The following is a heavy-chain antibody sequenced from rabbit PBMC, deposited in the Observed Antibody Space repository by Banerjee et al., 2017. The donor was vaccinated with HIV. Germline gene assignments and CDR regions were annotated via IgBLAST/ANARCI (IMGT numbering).Heavy chain of an antibody. Sequence: QSLEESGGDLVKPGASLTLTCTASGFSFSSGYWICWVRQAPGKGLEWIACIDAGSSGSTDYASWAKGRFTISKTSSTTVTLQMTSLTAADTATYFCARDRANDGGCVFGLWGPGTLVTVS. CDR1: GFSFSSGYW. J-gene: IGHJ4*01. V-gene: IGHV1S40*01. D-gene: IGHD5-1*01. CDR3: ARDRANDGGCVFGL. CDR2: IDAGSSGST.